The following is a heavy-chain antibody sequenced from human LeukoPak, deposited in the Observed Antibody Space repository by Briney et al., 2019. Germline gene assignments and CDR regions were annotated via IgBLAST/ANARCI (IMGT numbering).Heavy chain of an antibody. CDR1: GVTFSSYE. CDR2: IIISGSTI. D-gene: IGHD3-10*02. CDR3: AELGITMIGGV. V-gene: IGHV3-48*03. Sequence: GGSLRLSCAASGVTFSSYETNWVREAPGKGLEWGSYIIISGSTIYYADPVKGRFTISRDNAKNSLYLQLNSLRAEDTAVYYCAELGITMIGGVWGKGTTVTISS. J-gene: IGHJ6*04.